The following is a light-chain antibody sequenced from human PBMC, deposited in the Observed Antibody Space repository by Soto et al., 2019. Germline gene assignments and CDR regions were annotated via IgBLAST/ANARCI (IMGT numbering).Light chain of an antibody. CDR2: DAS. V-gene: IGKV1-5*01. CDR1: QSISSW. Sequence: IQMTQSPSTLSESVGDRVTITCLASQSISSWLAWYQQKPGKAPKLLIYDASSLESGVPSRFSGSGSGTEFTLTISSLQPDDFATYYCQQYNSYSPWTFGQGTKVDI. CDR3: QQYNSYSPWT. J-gene: IGKJ1*01.